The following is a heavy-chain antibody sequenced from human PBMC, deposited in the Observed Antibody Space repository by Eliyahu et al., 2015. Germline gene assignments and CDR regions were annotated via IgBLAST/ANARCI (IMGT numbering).Heavy chain of an antibody. CDR2: IYWDDDK. J-gene: IGHJ4*02. CDR1: GFSLSXSGVG. V-gene: IGHV2-5*02. D-gene: IGHD3-10*01. CDR3: AHSLYGSRIYYFDY. Sequence: QITLKESGPTLVKPTQTLPLTCTFSGFSLSXSGVGVGWIRQPPGKALEWLALIYWDDDKRYSPSLKSRLTITKDTSKNQVVLIMTNMDPVDTATYYCAHSLYGSRIYYFDYWGQGTLVTVSS.